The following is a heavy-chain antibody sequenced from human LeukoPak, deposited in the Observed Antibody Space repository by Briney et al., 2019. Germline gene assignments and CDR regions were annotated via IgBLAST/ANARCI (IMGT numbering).Heavy chain of an antibody. CDR2: ISGSGGRT. V-gene: IGHV3-23*01. CDR1: GFTFSGYA. Sequence: GGSLRLSCAASGFTFSGYAMSWVRQAPGKGLEWVSAISGSGGRTYYADSVKGRVMLSRDTSKNTMYLQTTSLRAEDTAVYHFAKAEYYYDSSVTHDFDIWGQGTMVTVSS. CDR3: AKAEYYYDSSVTHDFDI. J-gene: IGHJ3*02. D-gene: IGHD3-22*01.